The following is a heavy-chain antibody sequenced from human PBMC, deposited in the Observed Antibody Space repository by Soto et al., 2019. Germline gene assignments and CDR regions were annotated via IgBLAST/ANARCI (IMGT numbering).Heavy chain of an antibody. CDR3: ARDLRDDFRSGYYYYYYYGMDV. CDR2: ISGSGGST. CDR1: GFTFSSYA. J-gene: IGHJ6*02. D-gene: IGHD3-3*01. V-gene: IGHV3-23*01. Sequence: GGSLRLSCAASGFTFSSYAMSWVRQAPGKGLEWVSAISGSGGSTYYADSVKGRFTISRDNAKNSLYLQMNSLRAEDTAVYYCARDLRDDFRSGYYYYYYYGMDVWGQGTTVTVSS.